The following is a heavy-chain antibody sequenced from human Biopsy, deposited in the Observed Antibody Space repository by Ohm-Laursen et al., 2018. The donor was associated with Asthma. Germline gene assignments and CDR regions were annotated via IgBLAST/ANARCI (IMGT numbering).Heavy chain of an antibody. CDR3: ASQSSGPDFWSGYYYFDY. CDR1: GFTFSSYG. J-gene: IGHJ4*02. V-gene: IGHV3-30*03. CDR2: ISYDGSNK. Sequence: SLRLSCSASGFTFSSYGMHWVRQAPGKGLEWVAVISYDGSNKYYADSVKGRYTISRDNSKNTLYLQMNSLRAEDTAVYYCASQSSGPDFWSGYYYFDYWGQGTLVTVSS. D-gene: IGHD3-3*01.